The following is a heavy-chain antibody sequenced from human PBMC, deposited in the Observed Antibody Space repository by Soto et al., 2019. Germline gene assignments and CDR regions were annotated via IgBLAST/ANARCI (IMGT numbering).Heavy chain of an antibody. CDR2: INSDGSST. CDR3: ARGGPAANWFDP. D-gene: IGHD6-13*01. J-gene: IGHJ5*02. V-gene: IGHV3-74*01. Sequence: EVQLVESGGGLVQPGGSLRLSCVASGFTFSSYWMLWVRQAPGKGLVWVSRINSDGSSTSYVDSVKGRFTISRDNAKNTLYLQMNSLRAEDTAVYYCARGGPAANWFDPWGQGTLVTVSS. CDR1: GFTFSSYW.